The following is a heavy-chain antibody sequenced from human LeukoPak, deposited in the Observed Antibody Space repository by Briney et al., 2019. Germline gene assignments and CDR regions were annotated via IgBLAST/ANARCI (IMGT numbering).Heavy chain of an antibody. D-gene: IGHD3-10*01. CDR1: GGSFSGYY. CDR2: INHSGST. V-gene: IGHV4-34*01. CDR3: ARDYGSGTQGG. Sequence: SETLSLTCAVYGGSFSGYYWSWIRQPPGKGLEWIGEINHSGSTNYNPSLKSRVTISVDTSKNQFSLKLSSVTAADTAMYYCARDYGSGTQGGWGQGTLVTVSS. J-gene: IGHJ4*02.